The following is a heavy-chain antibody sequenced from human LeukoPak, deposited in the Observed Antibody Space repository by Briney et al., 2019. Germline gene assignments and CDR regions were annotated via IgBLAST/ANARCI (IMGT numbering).Heavy chain of an antibody. Sequence: PGGSLRLSCAASGFTFSSYAMSWVRQAPGKGLEWVSAISGSGGSTYYADSVKGRFTISRDNSKNTLYLQMNSLRAEDTAVYYCAKDHLYCSGGSCYAPPQYCFDYWGQGTLVTVSS. CDR2: ISGSGGST. D-gene: IGHD2-15*01. CDR1: GFTFSSYA. V-gene: IGHV3-23*01. CDR3: AKDHLYCSGGSCYAPPQYCFDY. J-gene: IGHJ4*02.